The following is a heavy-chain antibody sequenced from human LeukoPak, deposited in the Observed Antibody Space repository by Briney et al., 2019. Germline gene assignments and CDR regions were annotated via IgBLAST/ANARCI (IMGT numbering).Heavy chain of an antibody. Sequence: SETLSLTCTVSGGSISSYYWSWIRQPPGKELEWIGYLYYSRSTNYNPSFKSRVTMSVDTSKNQFSLKLSSMTAADTAVYFCARGRYNDYGFDYWGQGTLVTVSS. CDR2: LYYSRST. J-gene: IGHJ4*02. CDR1: GGSISSYY. D-gene: IGHD4-17*01. CDR3: ARGRYNDYGFDY. V-gene: IGHV4-59*01.